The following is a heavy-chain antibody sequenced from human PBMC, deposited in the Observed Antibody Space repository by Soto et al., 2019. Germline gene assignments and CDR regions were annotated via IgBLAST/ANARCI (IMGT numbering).Heavy chain of an antibody. Sequence: GGSLRLSCAASGFTFSSYGMHWVRQAPGKGLEWVAVISYDGSNKYYADFVKGRFTISRDNSKNTLYLQMNSLRAEDTAVYYCAKDKGEWELHDAFDIWGQGTMVTVSS. D-gene: IGHD1-26*01. J-gene: IGHJ3*02. CDR3: AKDKGEWELHDAFDI. CDR1: GFTFSSYG. V-gene: IGHV3-30*18. CDR2: ISYDGSNK.